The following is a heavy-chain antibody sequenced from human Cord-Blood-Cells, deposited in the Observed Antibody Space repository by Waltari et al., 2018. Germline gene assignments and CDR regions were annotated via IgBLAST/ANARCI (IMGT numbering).Heavy chain of an antibody. CDR3: ARGAANCTGGVCYHYYYYGMDV. D-gene: IGHD2-8*02. Sequence: QVQLQQWGAGLLKPSETLSLTCAVYGGSFSGYYWSWIRQPPGKGLEWIGEINHSGSTNYNPALKSRVTISVDTSKNQFSLKLSSVTAADTAVYYCARGAANCTGGVCYHYYYYGMDVWGQGTTVTVSS. CDR1: GGSFSGYY. V-gene: IGHV4-34*01. CDR2: INHSGST. J-gene: IGHJ6*02.